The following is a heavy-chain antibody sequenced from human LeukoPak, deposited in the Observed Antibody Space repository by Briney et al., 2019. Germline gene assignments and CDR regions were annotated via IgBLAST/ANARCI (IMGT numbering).Heavy chain of an antibody. D-gene: IGHD7-27*01. Sequence: SETLSLTCTVSGGSITSGGYYWSWIRQLPGKGLEWIEYIYYSGTTSYNPSLKRRLTISLDTSENQFSLTLSSVTAADTAVYYCARGSTGDKSNNWGQGTLVTVSS. V-gene: IGHV4-31*03. CDR2: IYYSGTT. J-gene: IGHJ4*02. CDR1: GGSITSGGYY. CDR3: ARGSTGDKSNN.